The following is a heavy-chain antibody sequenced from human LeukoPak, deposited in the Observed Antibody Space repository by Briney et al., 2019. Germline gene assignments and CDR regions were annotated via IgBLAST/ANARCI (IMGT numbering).Heavy chain of an antibody. CDR1: GFSFSSYN. V-gene: IGHV3-21*01. CDR2: ITTSSSYT. Sequence: MSGGSLRLSCAAFGFSFSSYNMDWVRQTPGKGLEWISSITTSSSYTFYADSVKGRFTISRDNARNSLYLQMNSLTAEDTAVYYCARDPYSGAYGNTYYYFMDVWGKGTTVTISS. CDR3: ARDPYSGAYGNTYYYFMDV. J-gene: IGHJ6*03. D-gene: IGHD1-26*01.